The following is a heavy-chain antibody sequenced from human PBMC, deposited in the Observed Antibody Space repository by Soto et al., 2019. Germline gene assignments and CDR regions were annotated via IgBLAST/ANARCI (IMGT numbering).Heavy chain of an antibody. V-gene: IGHV4-61*08. D-gene: IGHD6-19*01. CDR3: ARGTAYIGGWRTLDL. CDR1: GDSFSGAGYY. Sequence: SETLSLTCTVSGDSFSGAGYYWGWIRQPLGKGLEWIGYTYYNGATKYNPSLRSRVTMSEYTSKNQFSLKLSCVSAADTAVYFCARGTAYIGGWRTLDLWGRGILVTV. CDR2: TYYNGAT. J-gene: IGHJ5*02.